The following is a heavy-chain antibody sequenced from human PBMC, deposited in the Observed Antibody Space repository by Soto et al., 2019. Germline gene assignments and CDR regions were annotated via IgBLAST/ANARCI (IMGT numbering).Heavy chain of an antibody. CDR2: VSTNNANT. V-gene: IGHV1-18*01. J-gene: IGHJ4*02. D-gene: IGHD3-22*01. CDR1: GYSFSAYG. CDR3: ARELNTESSAYYSFAY. Sequence: EASVKVSCKTSGYSFSAYGLAWLRQAPGQRPEWMGWVSTNNANTNYAQKFQGRVTMTTDTSTTTTYMELRSLRSDDTAVYYCARELNTESSAYYSFAYWGQGTLVTVSS.